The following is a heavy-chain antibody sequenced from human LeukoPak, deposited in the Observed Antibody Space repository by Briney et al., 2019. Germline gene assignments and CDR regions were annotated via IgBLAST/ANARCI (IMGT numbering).Heavy chain of an antibody. V-gene: IGHV3-7*01. Sequence: PGGSLRLSCAASGFTFSTSWMVCVRQAPGKGLEWVANIKQDGSETYYVDSAKGRFTISRDNAKNSLYLQMDSLRVDDTAIYYCAKSLDYWGQGTLVTVSS. CDR3: AKSLDY. J-gene: IGHJ4*02. CDR2: IKQDGSET. CDR1: GFTFSTSW.